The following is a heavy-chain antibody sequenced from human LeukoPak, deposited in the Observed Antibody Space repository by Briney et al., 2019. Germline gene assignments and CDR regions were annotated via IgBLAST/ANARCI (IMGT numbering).Heavy chain of an antibody. J-gene: IGHJ4*02. V-gene: IGHV4-31*03. D-gene: IGHD3-22*01. CDR3: ARVGRDYYDSSGYYLDY. Sequence: SETLSLTCTVSGGSISSGGYYWSWIRQHPGKGLEWIGYIYYSGSTYYNPSLKSRVTISVDTSKNQFSLKLSSVTAADTAVYYCARVGRDYYDSSGYYLDYWGQGTLVTVSS. CDR2: IYYSGST. CDR1: GGSISSGGYY.